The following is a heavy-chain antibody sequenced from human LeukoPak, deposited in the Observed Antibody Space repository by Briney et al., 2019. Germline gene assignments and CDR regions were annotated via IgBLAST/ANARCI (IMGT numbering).Heavy chain of an antibody. CDR2: ISHDGNNK. J-gene: IGHJ3*02. CDR1: GFTFSFYG. V-gene: IGHV3-30*03. Sequence: GGSLRLSCAASGFTFSFYGMHWVRQAPGKGLEWVAVISHDGNNKDYADSVKGRFTISRDNAKNSLYLQMDSLRAEDTAVYSCARGGSGRTLDDTYDIWGQGTKVTASS. CDR3: ARGGSGRTLDDTYDI. D-gene: IGHD3-10*01.